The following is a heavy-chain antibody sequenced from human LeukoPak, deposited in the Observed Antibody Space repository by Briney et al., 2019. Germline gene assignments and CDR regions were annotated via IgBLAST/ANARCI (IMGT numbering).Heavy chain of an antibody. D-gene: IGHD3-22*01. Sequence: GASVKVSCKASGGTFSSYAISWVRQAPGQGLEWMGGIIPIFGTANYAQKFQGRVTITADESTSTAYMELSSLRSEDTAVYYCASGVGYYDSSGYPDYWGQGTLVTVSS. J-gene: IGHJ4*02. V-gene: IGHV1-69*13. CDR3: ASGVGYYDSSGYPDY. CDR1: GGTFSSYA. CDR2: IIPIFGTA.